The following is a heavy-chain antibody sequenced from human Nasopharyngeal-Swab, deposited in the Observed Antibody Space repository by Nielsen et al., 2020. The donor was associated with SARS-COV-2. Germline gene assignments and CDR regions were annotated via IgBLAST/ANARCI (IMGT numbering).Heavy chain of an antibody. D-gene: IGHD3-3*01. CDR3: ARALRATIFGVVSHFDY. J-gene: IGHJ4*02. Sequence: ASVKVSCKASGYTFTSYGISWVRQAPGQGLEWMGWISAYNGNTNYAQKLQGRVTMTTDTSTSTAYMELRSLRSDDTAVYYCARALRATIFGVVSHFDYWGQGTLVTVSS. CDR2: ISAYNGNT. V-gene: IGHV1-18*01. CDR1: GYTFTSYG.